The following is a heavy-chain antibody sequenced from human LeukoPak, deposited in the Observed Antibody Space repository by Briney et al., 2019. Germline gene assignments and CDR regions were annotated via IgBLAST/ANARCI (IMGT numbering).Heavy chain of an antibody. V-gene: IGHV4-39*07. Sequence: PSGTLSLTCTVSGGSISSSSYYWGWIRQPPGKGLEWIGSIYYSGSTYYNPSLKSRVTISVDTSKNQFSLKLSSVTAADTAVYYCARAGDSSDFDYWGQGTLVTVSS. CDR3: ARAGDSSDFDY. CDR1: GGSISSSSYY. D-gene: IGHD3-22*01. CDR2: IYYSGST. J-gene: IGHJ4*02.